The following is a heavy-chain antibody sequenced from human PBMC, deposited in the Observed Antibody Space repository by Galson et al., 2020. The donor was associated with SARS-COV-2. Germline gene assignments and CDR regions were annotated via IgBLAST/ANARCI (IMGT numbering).Heavy chain of an antibody. J-gene: IGHJ4*02. V-gene: IGHV4-30-4*01. CDR3: VREIGVRFVTIDD. CDR2: IYNTGST. CDR1: GGSISSGDYF. D-gene: IGHD3-3*01. Sequence: SQTLSLTCTVSGGSISSGDYFWSWIRQFPGKGLEWIGYIYNTGSTFYNPSLKRRVTLSLDRSKNVSSLRLRSLTAADTAVYYCVREIGVRFVTIDDWGQGTLVTVSS.